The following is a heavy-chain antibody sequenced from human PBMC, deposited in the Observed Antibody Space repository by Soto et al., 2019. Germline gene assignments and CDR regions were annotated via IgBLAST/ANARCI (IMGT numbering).Heavy chain of an antibody. Sequence: SQTLSLTCTVSGGSISSGGDYWSLIREHPGKGLEWIGNIYYSGSTYYDPSLKSRVSISVDTSKNQYSLRLCSVPAADTAVYSCARIDGGSSGWFSYWGQGTLVTVSS. J-gene: IGHJ4*02. CDR2: IYYSGST. D-gene: IGHD6-19*01. V-gene: IGHV4-31*03. CDR3: ARIDGGSSGWFSY. CDR1: GGSISSGGDY.